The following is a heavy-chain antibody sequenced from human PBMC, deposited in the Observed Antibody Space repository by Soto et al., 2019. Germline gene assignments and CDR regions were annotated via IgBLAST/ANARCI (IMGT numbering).Heavy chain of an antibody. J-gene: IGHJ4*02. CDR3: ARATPAGSADF. D-gene: IGHD2-2*01. Sequence: PWDTLSLTCTVSGGSVSSGSYYWSWIRQPPGKGLEWIGYIYYSGSTNYNPSLKSRVTISVDTSKNQFPLRLTSVTAADTAVYFCARATPAGSADFWGQGTLVTVSS. V-gene: IGHV4-61*01. CDR1: GGSVSSGSYY. CDR2: IYYSGST.